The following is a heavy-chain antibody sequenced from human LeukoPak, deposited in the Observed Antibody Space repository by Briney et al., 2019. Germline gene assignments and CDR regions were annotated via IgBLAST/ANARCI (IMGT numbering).Heavy chain of an antibody. CDR3: AKDRHGDYTSDY. J-gene: IGHJ4*02. Sequence: GGSLRLSCAASGFTFSIYTMNWVRQAPVKGLEWVAFTPYHGVSRYYTESVKGRFTISRDNSKSTLYLQMNSLRIEDTAVYYCAKDRHGDYTSDYWGQGTLVIVSS. D-gene: IGHD4-17*01. V-gene: IGHV3-30*02. CDR1: GFTFSIYT. CDR2: TPYHGVSR.